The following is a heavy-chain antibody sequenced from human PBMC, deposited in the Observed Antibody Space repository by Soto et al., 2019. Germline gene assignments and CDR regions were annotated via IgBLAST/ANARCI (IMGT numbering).Heavy chain of an antibody. D-gene: IGHD4-17*01. J-gene: IGHJ4*02. CDR3: AGAVSTKTAPIDY. V-gene: IGHV1-46*01. CDR1: GYTFTTYY. CDR2: ITPIDGST. Sequence: QVQLVQSGAEVKNPGASVKVSCKASGYTFTTYYMHWLRQARGQGLEWMGIITPIDGSTRYDQKFQDRVTMTRDTSTSTVYMELSSLRSEDTAVYYCAGAVSTKTAPIDYWGQGTLVTVSS.